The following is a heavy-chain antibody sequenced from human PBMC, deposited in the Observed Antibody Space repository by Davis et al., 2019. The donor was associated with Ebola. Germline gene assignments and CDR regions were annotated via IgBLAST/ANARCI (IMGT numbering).Heavy chain of an antibody. CDR2: IFSNDEK. V-gene: IGHV2-26*01. CDR1: GFSLSTSGVG. CDR3: ARTHYGDSYYYYYMDV. Sequence: SGPTLVKPTQTLTLTCTFSGFSLSTSGVGVSWIRQPPGKTLEWLAHIFSNDEKSYITSLKSSLTISKDTSKSQVVLTMTNMDPVDTATYYCARTHYGDSYYYYYMDVWGKGTTVTVSS. J-gene: IGHJ6*03. D-gene: IGHD4-17*01.